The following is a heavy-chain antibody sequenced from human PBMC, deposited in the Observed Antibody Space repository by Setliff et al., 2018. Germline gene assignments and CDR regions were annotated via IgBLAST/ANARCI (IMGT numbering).Heavy chain of an antibody. CDR2: INHSGST. D-gene: IGHD3-10*01. J-gene: IGHJ5*02. CDR1: GGSFSGNY. Sequence: SETLSLTCAVYGGSFSGNYWSWIRQPPGKGLEWIGEINHSGSTNHNPSLKSRVTISVDTSKNQFSLNLSSVTAADTAVYYCARGKGSWVLLRWFDPWGQGTLVTVSS. V-gene: IGHV4-34*01. CDR3: ARGKGSWVLLRWFDP.